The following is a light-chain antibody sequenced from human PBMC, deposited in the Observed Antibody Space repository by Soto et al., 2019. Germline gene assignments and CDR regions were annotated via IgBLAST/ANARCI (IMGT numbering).Light chain of an antibody. J-gene: IGLJ3*02. CDR2: DDG. CDR1: NIAIKS. Sequence: SYELTQAPSVSVAPGQTARITCGGNNIAIKSVHWYQQKPGQAPVLVVYDDGDRPSGIPERFSGSSSGAERYLTISSLQSEDEADYYCQAWGTGIWLFGGGTKLTVL. CDR3: QAWGTGIWL. V-gene: IGLV3-21*02.